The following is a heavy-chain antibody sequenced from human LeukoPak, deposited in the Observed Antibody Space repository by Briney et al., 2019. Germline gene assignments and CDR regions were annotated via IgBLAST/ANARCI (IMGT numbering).Heavy chain of an antibody. D-gene: IGHD3-22*01. CDR2: ISGNGDST. V-gene: IGHV3-23*01. J-gene: IGHJ4*02. Sequence: PGGSLRLSCAASGFTFSSYAMSWVRQAQGKGLEWVSAISGNGDSTYYADSVKGRFTISRDNSKNTLYLQMNSLRAEDTAVYYCAKEDYYDSSGYYDYWGQGTLVTVSS. CDR3: AKEDYYDSSGYYDY. CDR1: GFTFSSYA.